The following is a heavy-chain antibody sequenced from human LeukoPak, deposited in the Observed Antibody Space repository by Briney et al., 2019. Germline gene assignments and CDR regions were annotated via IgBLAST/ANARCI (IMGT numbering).Heavy chain of an antibody. D-gene: IGHD2-2*01. V-gene: IGHV3-33*01. CDR3: ARDSMVVVVPAAIDY. Sequence: GGSLRLSCAASGFTFSSYGMHWVRQAPGKGLEWVAVIWYDGGNKYYADSVKGRFTISRDNSKNTLYLQMNSLRAEDTAVYYCARDSMVVVVPAAIDYWGQGTLVTVSS. CDR2: IWYDGGNK. CDR1: GFTFSSYG. J-gene: IGHJ4*02.